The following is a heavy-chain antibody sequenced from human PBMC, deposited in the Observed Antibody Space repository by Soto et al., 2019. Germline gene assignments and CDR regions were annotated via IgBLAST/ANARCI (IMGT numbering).Heavy chain of an antibody. CDR3: ARLHSRGVIGYYYGMDV. D-gene: IGHD3-16*02. CDR1: GYSFTSYW. J-gene: IGHJ6*02. Sequence: GESLKISCKGSGYSFTSYWIGWVRQMPGKGLEWMGIIYPGDSDTRYSPSFQGQVTISADKSISTAYLQWSSLKASDTAMYYCARLHSRGVIGYYYGMDVWGQGNTVTVSS. CDR2: IYPGDSDT. V-gene: IGHV5-51*01.